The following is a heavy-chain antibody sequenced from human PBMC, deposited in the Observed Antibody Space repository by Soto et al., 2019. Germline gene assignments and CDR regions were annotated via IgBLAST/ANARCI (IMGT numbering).Heavy chain of an antibody. V-gene: IGHV4-59*01. CDR2: IYYSGST. CDR3: ASTPFVYYDILTGTAFDI. D-gene: IGHD3-9*01. CDR1: GGSISSYY. Sequence: KSSETLSLTCTVSGGSISSYYWSWIRQPPGKGLEWIGYIYYSGSTNYNPSLKSRVTISVDTSKNQFSLKLNSVTAADTAVYYCASTPFVYYDILTGTAFDIWGQGTMVTVSS. J-gene: IGHJ3*02.